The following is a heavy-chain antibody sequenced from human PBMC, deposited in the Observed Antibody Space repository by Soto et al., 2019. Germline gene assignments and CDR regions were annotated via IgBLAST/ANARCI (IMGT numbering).Heavy chain of an antibody. CDR1: GGTFSSYA. J-gene: IGHJ6*02. V-gene: IGHV1-69*13. D-gene: IGHD2-15*01. CDR3: ARDDVVVVADGGLYYYYYGMDV. CDR2: IIPIFGTA. Sequence: SVKVSCKASGGTFSSYAISWLRQAPGQGLEGMGGIIPIFGTANYAQKFQGRVTITADESTSTAYMELSSLRSEDTAVYYCARDDVVVVADGGLYYYYYGMDVWGQGTTVTVSS.